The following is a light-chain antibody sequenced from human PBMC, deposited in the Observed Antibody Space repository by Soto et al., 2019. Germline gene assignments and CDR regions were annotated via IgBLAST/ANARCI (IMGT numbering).Light chain of an antibody. Sequence: QSALTQPRSVSGSPGQSVTISCTGTSSDVGRFNRVSWYQHHPGKAPKVMIYDVSQRPSGVPDRFSGSKSGNTASLTISGLQAEDEADYYCCSYAGSYTIYVFGTGTKVTV. V-gene: IGLV2-11*01. J-gene: IGLJ1*01. CDR2: DVS. CDR3: CSYAGSYTIYV. CDR1: SSDVGRFNR.